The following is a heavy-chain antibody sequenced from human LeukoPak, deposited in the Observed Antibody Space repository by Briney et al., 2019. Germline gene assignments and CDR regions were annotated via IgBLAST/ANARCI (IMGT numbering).Heavy chain of an antibody. CDR3: ARGRRLLWFGDNINWFDP. D-gene: IGHD3-10*01. V-gene: IGHV1-8*02. CDR1: GYTFTSYA. J-gene: IGHJ5*02. CDR2: MNPNSGNT. Sequence: GASVKVSCKASGYTFTSYAMNWVRQATGQGLEWMGWMNPNSGNTGYAQKFQGRVTMTRNTSISTAYMELSSLRSEDTAVYYCARGRRLLWFGDNINWFDPWGQGTLVTVSS.